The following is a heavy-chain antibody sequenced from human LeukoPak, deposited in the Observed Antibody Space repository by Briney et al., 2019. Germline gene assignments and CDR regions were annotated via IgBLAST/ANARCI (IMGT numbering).Heavy chain of an antibody. J-gene: IGHJ4*02. D-gene: IGHD5-12*01. Sequence: ASVRVSCKASGYNFNAYNIQWVRQARGLGLEWMGWIDPKNGHTTYAEKFKGRVMVTRDTSITAVYMELRSLRSDDTAVYYCSRDVSGDGRVYIDHWGPGTSVSVSS. CDR2: IDPKNGHT. CDR1: GYNFNAYN. CDR3: SRDVSGDGRVYIDH. V-gene: IGHV1-2*02.